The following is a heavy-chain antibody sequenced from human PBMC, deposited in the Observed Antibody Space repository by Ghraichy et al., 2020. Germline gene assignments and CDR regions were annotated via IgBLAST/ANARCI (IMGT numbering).Heavy chain of an antibody. D-gene: IGHD2-21*02. CDR3: ALLGVVTAIPGY. CDR1: GGSISSSSYY. CDR2: IYYSGST. V-gene: IGHV4-39*01. Sequence: SETLSLTCTVSGGSISSSSYYWGWIRQPPGKGLEWIGSIYYSGSTYYNPSLKSRVTISVDTSKNQFSLKLSSVTAADTAVYYCALLGVVTAIPGYWGQGTLVTVSS. J-gene: IGHJ4*02.